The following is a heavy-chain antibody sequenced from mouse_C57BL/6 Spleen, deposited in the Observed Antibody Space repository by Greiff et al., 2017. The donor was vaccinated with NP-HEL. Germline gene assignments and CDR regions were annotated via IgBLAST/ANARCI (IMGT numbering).Heavy chain of an antibody. CDR3: ASLYYGYVGFAY. D-gene: IGHD2-2*01. Sequence: VKLMESGAELVKPGASVKVSCKASGYTFTSYWMHWVKQRPGQGLEWIGRIHPSDSDTNYNQKFKGKATLTVDKSSSTAYMQLSSLTSEDAAVYYCASLYYGYVGFAYWGQGTLVTVAA. CDR2: IHPSDSDT. J-gene: IGHJ3*01. V-gene: IGHV1-74*01. CDR1: GYTFTSYW.